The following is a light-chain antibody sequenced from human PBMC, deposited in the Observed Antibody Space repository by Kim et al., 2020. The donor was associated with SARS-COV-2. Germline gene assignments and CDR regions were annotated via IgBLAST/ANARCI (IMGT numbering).Light chain of an antibody. CDR1: QDISNY. Sequence: DIQMTQSPSSLSASVGDRVTITCQASQDISNYLNWYQQKPVKAPKLLIYDASNLETGVPSRFSGSGSGTDFTFTISSLQPEDIATYYCQQYDNLLTFGGGTKVDIK. CDR2: DAS. V-gene: IGKV1-33*01. CDR3: QQYDNLLT. J-gene: IGKJ4*01.